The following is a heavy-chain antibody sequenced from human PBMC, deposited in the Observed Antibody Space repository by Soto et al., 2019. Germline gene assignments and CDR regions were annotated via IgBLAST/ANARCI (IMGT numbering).Heavy chain of an antibody. CDR2: IIPIFGTA. CDR3: ARGNIVVVPAATRNYYYYGMDV. D-gene: IGHD2-2*01. Sequence: GASVKVSCKASGGTFSSYAISWVRQAPGQGLEWMGGIIPIFGTANYAQKFQGRVTITADESTSTAYMELSSLRSEDTAVYYCARGNIVVVPAATRNYYYYGMDVWGQGTTVTVSS. CDR1: GGTFSSYA. V-gene: IGHV1-69*13. J-gene: IGHJ6*02.